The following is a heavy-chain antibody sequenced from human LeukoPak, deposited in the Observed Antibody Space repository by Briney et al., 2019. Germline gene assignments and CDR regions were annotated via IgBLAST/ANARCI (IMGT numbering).Heavy chain of an antibody. Sequence: GGSLGLSCAAYGFTFSSFWMSWGRQAAGKGLEWVANIKQDGSEKYYVDSVKGRFTISRDNAKNSLYLQMNSLRAEDTAVYYCAGDYGGILGGPWGQGTLVTVSS. D-gene: IGHD4-23*01. CDR1: GFTFSSFW. J-gene: IGHJ5*02. CDR3: AGDYGGILGGP. CDR2: IKQDGSEK. V-gene: IGHV3-7*01.